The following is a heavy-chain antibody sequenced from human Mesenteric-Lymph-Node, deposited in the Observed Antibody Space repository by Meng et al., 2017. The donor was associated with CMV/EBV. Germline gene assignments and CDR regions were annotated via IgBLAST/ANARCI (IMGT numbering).Heavy chain of an antibody. J-gene: IGHJ3*02. D-gene: IGHD6-19*01. CDR3: AKAYRAVAGGAFDI. CDR2: ISGSGGST. Sequence: GESLKISCAASGFTFSSYSMNWVRQAPGKGLEWVSAISGSGGSTYYADSVKGRFTISRDNSKNTLYLQMNSLRAEDTAVYYCAKAYRAVAGGAFDIWGQGTMVTVSS. CDR1: GFTFSSYS. V-gene: IGHV3-23*01.